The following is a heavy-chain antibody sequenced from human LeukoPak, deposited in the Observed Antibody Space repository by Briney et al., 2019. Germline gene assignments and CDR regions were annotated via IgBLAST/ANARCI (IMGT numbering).Heavy chain of an antibody. Sequence: WASVKVSCKASGYTFTSYDINWVRQATGQGLEWMGWMNPNSGNTGYAQKFQGRVTITRNTSISTAYMELSSLRSEDTAVYYCARGHDFWSGYHTQDFDYWGQGTLVTVSS. V-gene: IGHV1-8*01. CDR3: ARGHDFWSGYHTQDFDY. D-gene: IGHD3-3*01. J-gene: IGHJ4*02. CDR2: MNPNSGNT. CDR1: GYTFTSYD.